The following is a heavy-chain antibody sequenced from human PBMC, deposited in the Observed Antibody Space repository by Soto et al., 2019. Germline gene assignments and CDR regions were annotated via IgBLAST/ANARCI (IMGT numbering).Heavy chain of an antibody. Sequence: QITLKESGPTLVKPTQTLTLTCTFSGFSLSTSGVGVGWIRQPPGKALDWLALIYWDDDKRYSPSLRSRLTITKATSKHQVVLTMTNMDPVDTATYYCAHRREDRGGLGNFDYCGQGTLVTVSS. V-gene: IGHV2-5*02. CDR2: IYWDDDK. D-gene: IGHD2-15*01. CDR1: GFSLSTSGVG. CDR3: AHRREDRGGLGNFDY. J-gene: IGHJ4*02.